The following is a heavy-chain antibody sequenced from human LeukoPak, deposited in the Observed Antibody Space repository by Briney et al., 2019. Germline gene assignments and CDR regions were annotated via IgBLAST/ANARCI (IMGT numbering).Heavy chain of an antibody. D-gene: IGHD2-2*01. CDR3: ARDGTSTDDY. V-gene: IGHV1-18*01. CDR1: GYTFSNFG. CDR2: ISGNNDNP. Sequence: GASVKVSCKASGYTFSNFGISWVRQAPGQGLEWMGWISGNNDNPNYGQKFQGRFTVTSDSSTRTAYVELKRLRSDDTAVYYCARDGTSTDDYWGQGTLVTVSS. J-gene: IGHJ4*02.